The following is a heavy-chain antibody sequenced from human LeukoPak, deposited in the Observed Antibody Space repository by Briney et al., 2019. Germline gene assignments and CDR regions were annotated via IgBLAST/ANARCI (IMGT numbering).Heavy chain of an antibody. CDR1: GFTFSPFW. CDR2: IGLDGSST. Sequence: GGSLRLSCATSGFTFSPFWIHWVRQGPGKGLEWVSRIGLDGSSTNYADSVKGRFTISRDNSKNTLYLQMNSLRAEDTAVYYCAKVRYTYGLMAFDSWGQGTLVTVSS. V-gene: IGHV3-74*01. CDR3: AKVRYTYGLMAFDS. D-gene: IGHD5-18*01. J-gene: IGHJ4*02.